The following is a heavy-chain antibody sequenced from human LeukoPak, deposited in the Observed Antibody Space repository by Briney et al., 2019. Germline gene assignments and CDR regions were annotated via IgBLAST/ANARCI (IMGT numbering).Heavy chain of an antibody. CDR1: GFTFSSYW. V-gene: IGHV3-7*01. Sequence: PGGSLRLSCAASGFTFSSYWMSWVRQAPGKGLEWVANIKQDGSEKYYVDSVKGRFTISRDNAKNSLYLQMNSLRAEDTAVYYCARVRGGVWGSYRYDYWGQGTLVTVSS. D-gene: IGHD3-16*02. CDR2: IKQDGSEK. J-gene: IGHJ4*02. CDR3: ARVRGGVWGSYRYDY.